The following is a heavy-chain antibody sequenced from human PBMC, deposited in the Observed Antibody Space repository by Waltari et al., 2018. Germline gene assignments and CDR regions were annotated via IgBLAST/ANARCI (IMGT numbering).Heavy chain of an antibody. CDR1: GGSISSSNW. Sequence: QVQLQESGPGLVKPSGTLSLTCAVSGGSISSSNWWSWVRQPTGKWREWIGEIYHSGSTNYNPSLKSRVTISVDKSKNQFSLKLSSVTAADTAVYYCARGWYDFWSGPPPSTYYMDVWGKGTTVTVSS. D-gene: IGHD3-3*01. J-gene: IGHJ6*03. CDR3: ARGWYDFWSGPPPSTYYMDV. CDR2: IYHSGST. V-gene: IGHV4-4*02.